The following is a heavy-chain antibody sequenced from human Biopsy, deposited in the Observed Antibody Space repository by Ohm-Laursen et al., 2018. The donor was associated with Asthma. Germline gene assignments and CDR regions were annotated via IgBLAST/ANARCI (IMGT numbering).Heavy chain of an antibody. V-gene: IGHV3-23*01. Sequence: SLRLSCSAPGFTFSSYAMSWVRQAPGKGLEWVSAISGSGGSTYYADSVKGRFTISRDKSKNTLYMQMNSLRAEDTAVYYCAKRGGYFDYWGQGTLVTVSS. CDR1: GFTFSSYA. D-gene: IGHD3-16*01. CDR2: ISGSGGST. CDR3: AKRGGYFDY. J-gene: IGHJ4*02.